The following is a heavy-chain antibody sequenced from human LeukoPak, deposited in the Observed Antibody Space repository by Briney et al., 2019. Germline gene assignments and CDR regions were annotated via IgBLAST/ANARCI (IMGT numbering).Heavy chain of an antibody. CDR1: EFTFVRYA. CDR2: ISSSSFKI. D-gene: IGHD6-13*01. Sequence: GGSLRLSCAASEFTFVRYAMNWVRQAPGKGLEWVSYISSSSFKIGYADSVKGRFTISRDNAKNSLYLQMDSLRVEDTAVYYCVRDPSYGSSWYYYMDVWGKGTTVTVSS. V-gene: IGHV3-48*04. J-gene: IGHJ6*03. CDR3: VRDPSYGSSWYYYMDV.